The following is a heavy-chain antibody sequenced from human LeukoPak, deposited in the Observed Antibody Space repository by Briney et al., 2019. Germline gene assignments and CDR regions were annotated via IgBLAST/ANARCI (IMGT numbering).Heavy chain of an antibody. J-gene: IGHJ4*02. CDR2: ISAYNGNT. D-gene: IGHD2-21*02. CDR1: GGTFTSYG. Sequence: ASVKVSCKASGGTFTSYGISWVRQAPGQGLEWMGWISAYNGNTNYAQKLQGRVTMTTDTSTSTAYMELRSLRSDDTAAYYCAREAPYCGGDCPPGYWGQGTLVTVSS. V-gene: IGHV1-18*01. CDR3: AREAPYCGGDCPPGY.